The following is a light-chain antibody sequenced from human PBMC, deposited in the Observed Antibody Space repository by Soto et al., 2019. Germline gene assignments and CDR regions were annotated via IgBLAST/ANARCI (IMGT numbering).Light chain of an antibody. Sequence: QSALTQPLSVSGSPGQSVTISCTGSSNDVGGYNYVSWYQQRPGKAPKLMIYDVTKWQPGVPDRFSGSKSGNTASLTISALQADDEADYLCCSSAPESTSVFGTGTKLTV. CDR2: DVT. CDR3: CSSAPESTSV. V-gene: IGLV2-11*01. CDR1: SNDVGGYNY. J-gene: IGLJ1*01.